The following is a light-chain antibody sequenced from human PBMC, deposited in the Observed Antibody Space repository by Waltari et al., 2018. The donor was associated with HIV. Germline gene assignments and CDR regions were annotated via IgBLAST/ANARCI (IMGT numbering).Light chain of an antibody. CDR1: ASNIGGNT. V-gene: IGLV1-44*01. CDR3: ATWDDGLSGWV. CDR2: NND. J-gene: IGLJ3*02. Sequence: QSVVTQPPSASGTPGQRVTMSCSGSASNIGGNTVNWYQHLPQTAPKLLIYNNDERPSGVPERFSASKTGTSASLDISGLQSEDEADYYCATWDDGLSGWVFGGGTKLTVL.